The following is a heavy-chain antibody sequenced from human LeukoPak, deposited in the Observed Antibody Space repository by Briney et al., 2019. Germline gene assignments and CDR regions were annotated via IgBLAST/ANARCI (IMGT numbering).Heavy chain of an antibody. Sequence: SQTLSLTCAISGDIVSSNSAAWNWVRQSPSRGLEWLGRPYYRYKWYNDYAVSVKIRITVNPDTSKDQFSLKVTSVAAAYTALYYCARGEKWDLHAFDMWGQGTVVTVSS. D-gene: IGHD1-26*01. J-gene: IGHJ3*02. V-gene: IGHV6-1*01. CDR1: GDIVSSNSAA. CDR3: ARGEKWDLHAFDM. CDR2: PYYRYKWYN.